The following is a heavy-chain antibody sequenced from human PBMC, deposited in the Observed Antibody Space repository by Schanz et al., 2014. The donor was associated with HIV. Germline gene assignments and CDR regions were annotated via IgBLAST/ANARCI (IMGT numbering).Heavy chain of an antibody. V-gene: IGHV3-33*01. D-gene: IGHD4-17*01. CDR2: IWYDGSNK. J-gene: IGHJ4*02. CDR3: ATAAVTDYSDN. CDR1: GFTFSSYG. Sequence: QVQLVESGGGVVQPGRSLRLSCAASGFTFSSYGMNWVRQAPGKGLERVAVIWYDGSNKYYADSVKGRFTISRDNSKNTLYLQMNSLRAEDTAVYYCATAAVTDYSDNWGQGTLVTVSS.